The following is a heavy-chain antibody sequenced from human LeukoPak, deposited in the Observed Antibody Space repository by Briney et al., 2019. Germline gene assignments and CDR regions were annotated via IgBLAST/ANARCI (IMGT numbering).Heavy chain of an antibody. CDR2: ISGSGGST. CDR1: GFTFSSYA. Sequence: GGSLRLSCTASGFTFSSYAMSWVRQAPGKGLEWVSAISGSGGSTYYADSVKGRFTISRDNSKNTLYLQMNSLRDEDTAVYYCAKHRFESGGYHSTDWGQGTLVTVSS. V-gene: IGHV3-23*01. J-gene: IGHJ4*02. CDR3: AKHRFESGGYHSTD. D-gene: IGHD3-22*01.